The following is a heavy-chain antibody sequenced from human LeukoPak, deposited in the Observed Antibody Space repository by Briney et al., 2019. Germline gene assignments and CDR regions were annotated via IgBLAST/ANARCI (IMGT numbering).Heavy chain of an antibody. V-gene: IGHV5-51*01. CDR3: ARPGEQQLEWAGTFDY. CDR1: GYSFTSYW. J-gene: IGHJ4*02. D-gene: IGHD6-13*01. Sequence: KPGESLKISCKGSGYSFTSYWSGWVRQMPGKGLEWMGIIFPGDSDTRYSPSFQGQVTISADQSISTTYLQWSSLKASDTAMYYCARPGEQQLEWAGTFDYWGQGTLVTVSS. CDR2: IFPGDSDT.